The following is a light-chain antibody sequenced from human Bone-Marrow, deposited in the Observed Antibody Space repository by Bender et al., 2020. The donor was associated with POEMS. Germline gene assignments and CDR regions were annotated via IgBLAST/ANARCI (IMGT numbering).Light chain of an antibody. CDR1: NSDIGDYKY. CDR2: DVT. V-gene: IGLV2-14*03. J-gene: IGLJ3*02. Sequence: QSALTQPASVSGSPGQSVSISCTGINSDIGDYKYVSWYQQHPGKVPKLLIYDVTNRPSGVSHRFSGSKSGDTASLTISGLQPEDEADYYCCSYAGSSTWVFGGGTKLTVL. CDR3: CSYAGSSTWV.